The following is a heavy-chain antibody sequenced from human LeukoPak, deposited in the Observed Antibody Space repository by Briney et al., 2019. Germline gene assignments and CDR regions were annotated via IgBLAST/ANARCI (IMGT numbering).Heavy chain of an antibody. Sequence: ASVKVSCKASGYTFTSYYMHWVRQAPGQGLEWMGIINPSGGSTSYAQKFQGRVTMTRDTSTSTVYMELSSLRSEDTAVYYCAKDLGGVGEEGTHVDYCAQATLVSV. CDR3: AKDLGGVGEEGTHVDY. D-gene: IGHD3-10*01. V-gene: IGHV1-46*01. CDR1: GYTFTSYY. J-gene: IGHJ4*02. CDR2: INPSGGST.